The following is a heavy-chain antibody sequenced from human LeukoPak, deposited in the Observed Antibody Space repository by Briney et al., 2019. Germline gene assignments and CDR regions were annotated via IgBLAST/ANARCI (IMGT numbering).Heavy chain of an antibody. J-gene: IGHJ6*02. CDR2: ISYDGSNK. D-gene: IGHD3-10*01. V-gene: IGHV3-30*18. CDR1: GFTFSSYG. Sequence: GGSLRLSCAASGFTFSSYGMHWVRQAPGKGLEWVAVISYDGSNKYYADSVKGRFTISRDNSKNTLYLQMNSPRAEDTAVYYCAKDTVLLWFGEFDYYYGMDVWGQGTTVTVSS. CDR3: AKDTVLLWFGEFDYYYGMDV.